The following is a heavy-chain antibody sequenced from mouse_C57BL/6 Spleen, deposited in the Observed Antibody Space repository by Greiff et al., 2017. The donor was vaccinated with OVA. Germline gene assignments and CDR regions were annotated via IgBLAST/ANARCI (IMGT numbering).Heavy chain of an antibody. CDR2: INPSNGGT. D-gene: IGHD1-1*01. V-gene: IGHV1-53*01. J-gene: IGHJ4*01. CDR1: GYTFTSYW. CDR3: ARSRYYGSSDYAMDY. Sequence: VQLQQPGPELVKPGASVKLSCKASGYTFTSYWMPWVKQRPGQGLEWIGNINPSNGGTNYNEKFKSKATLTVDKSSSTAYMQLSSLTSEDSAVYYCARSRYYGSSDYAMDYWGQGTSVTVSS.